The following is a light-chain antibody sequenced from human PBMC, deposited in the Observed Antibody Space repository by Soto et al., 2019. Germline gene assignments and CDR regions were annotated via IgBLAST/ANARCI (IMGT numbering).Light chain of an antibody. CDR1: QSIRTN. CDR2: DAS. Sequence: EIMMTQSPATVSVSPGERATLSCRASQSIRTNVAWYQQKPGQALRLLIYDASTRATGLSSRVSVSGSGTEFTLTLSSLHSEDVAIYSCQQYKDWPPLPFGGGTRLEI. CDR3: QQYKDWPPLP. J-gene: IGKJ4*01. V-gene: IGKV3-15*01.